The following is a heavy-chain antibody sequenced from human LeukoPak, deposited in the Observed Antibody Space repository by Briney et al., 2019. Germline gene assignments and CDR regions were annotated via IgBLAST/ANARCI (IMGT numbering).Heavy chain of an antibody. D-gene: IGHD3-10*02. V-gene: IGHV3-74*01. CDR3: VRDMFGGRDY. CDR2: IDEFGSVT. J-gene: IGHJ4*02. CDR1: GFTFSSYW. Sequence: GVSLRLSCAASGFTFSSYWMPWVRQVPGKGLAWVSRIDEFGSVTNSADSVQGRFSISRDNAKNALYLQMNSLRAEDTAVYYCVRDMFGGRDYWGQGTLVTVSS.